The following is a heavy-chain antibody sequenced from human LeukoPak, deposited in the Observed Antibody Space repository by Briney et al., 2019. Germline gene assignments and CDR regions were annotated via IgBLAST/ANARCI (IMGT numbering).Heavy chain of an antibody. V-gene: IGHV1-2*02. Sequence: ASVKVSCKASGYTFTGYYMHWVRQAPGRGLEWMGWIKADSGGTNYAQRFQGRVTMTRDTSISTAYMDLSRLRSDDTAVYHCATSGYPYNAFDIWGQGTMVTVSS. CDR3: ATSGYPYNAFDI. J-gene: IGHJ3*02. CDR2: IKADSGGT. D-gene: IGHD3-22*01. CDR1: GYTFTGYY.